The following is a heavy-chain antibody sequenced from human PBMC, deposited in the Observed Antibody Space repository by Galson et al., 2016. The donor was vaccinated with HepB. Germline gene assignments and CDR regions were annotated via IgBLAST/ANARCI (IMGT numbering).Heavy chain of an antibody. CDR3: ARVDYDYVWGSYRHKNFDY. J-gene: IGHJ4*02. Sequence: SLRLSCAASGFTFSSYWMSWVRQAPGKGLEWVANIKQDGSEKYYVDSVKGRFTISRDNAKNSLYVQMTSLRAEDTAVYYCARVDYDYVWGSYRHKNFDYWGQGTLVTVSS. CDR1: GFTFSSYW. CDR2: IKQDGSEK. V-gene: IGHV3-7*03. D-gene: IGHD3-16*02.